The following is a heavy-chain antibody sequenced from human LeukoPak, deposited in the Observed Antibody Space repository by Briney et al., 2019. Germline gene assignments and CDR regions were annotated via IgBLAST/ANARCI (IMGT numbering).Heavy chain of an antibody. CDR1: GFTFSSYA. CDR3: ATTSGIQLWFSY. D-gene: IGHD5-18*01. V-gene: IGHV3-23*01. Sequence: PGGSLRLSCAASGFTFSSYAMSWVRQAPGKGLEWVSAISGSGGSTYYADSVKGRFTISRDNSKNTLYLQMNSLRAEDTAVYYCATTSGIQLWFSYWGQGTLVTVSS. J-gene: IGHJ4*02. CDR2: ISGSGGST.